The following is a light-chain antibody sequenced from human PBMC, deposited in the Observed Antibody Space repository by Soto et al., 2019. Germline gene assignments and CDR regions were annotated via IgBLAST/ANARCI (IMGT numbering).Light chain of an antibody. CDR1: QSVSNY. CDR3: QQRSKWPIT. CDR2: DTS. J-gene: IGKJ5*01. V-gene: IGKV3-11*01. Sequence: EIVLTQSPATLSLSPGARATLSCWASQSVSNYLAWYQQKPGQAPRLLIYDTSNRATGIPSRFSGSASGTDFTLTISSLEPEDFAVYYCQQRSKWPITFGQGTRLEI.